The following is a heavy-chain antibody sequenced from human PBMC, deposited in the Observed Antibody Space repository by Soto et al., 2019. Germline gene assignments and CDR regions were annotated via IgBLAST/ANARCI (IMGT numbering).Heavy chain of an antibody. D-gene: IGHD5-18*01. Sequence: PGGSLRLSCAASGFTFDDYTMHWVRQAPGKGLEWVSLISWDGGSTYYADSVKGRFTISRDNSKNSLYLQMNSLRTEDTALYYCAKGVVRGYSYGPYYYYYGMDVWGQGTTVTAP. CDR2: ISWDGGST. V-gene: IGHV3-43*01. CDR3: AKGVVRGYSYGPYYYYYGMDV. CDR1: GFTFDDYT. J-gene: IGHJ6*02.